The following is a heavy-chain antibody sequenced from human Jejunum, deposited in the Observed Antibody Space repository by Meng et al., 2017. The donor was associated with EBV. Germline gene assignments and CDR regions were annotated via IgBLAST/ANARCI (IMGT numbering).Heavy chain of an antibody. CDR3: ARDGPDYGNYINFNY. CDR2: ISAYNGKT. V-gene: IGHV1-18*01. CDR1: GYTFTSYG. D-gene: IGHD4-11*01. J-gene: IGHJ4*02. Sequence: QVQLLSSGAEVKTPGASVKVSCKASGYTFTSYGISWVRQAPGQGLEWMAWISAYNGKTNYAQNLQGRVTLTTDTSTTTTYMELRSLRSDDTAVYYCARDGPDYGNYINFNYWGQGTLVTVSS.